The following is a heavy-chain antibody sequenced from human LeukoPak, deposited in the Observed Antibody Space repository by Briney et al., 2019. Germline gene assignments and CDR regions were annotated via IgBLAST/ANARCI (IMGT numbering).Heavy chain of an antibody. D-gene: IGHD6-13*01. V-gene: IGHV4-38-2*02. CDR1: GYSISSGYY. Sequence: SETLSLTCTVSGYSISSGYYWGWIRQPPGKGLEWIGSIYHSGSTYYNPSLKSRVTISVDTSKNQFSLKLSSVTAADTAVYYCARRKGIAAAGSILYYYYYMDVWGKGTTVTVSS. CDR2: IYHSGST. CDR3: ARRKGIAAAGSILYYYYYMDV. J-gene: IGHJ6*03.